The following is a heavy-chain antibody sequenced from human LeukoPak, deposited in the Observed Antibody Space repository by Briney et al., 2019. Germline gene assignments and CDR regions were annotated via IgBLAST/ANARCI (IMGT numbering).Heavy chain of an antibody. D-gene: IGHD2-2*01. J-gene: IGHJ4*02. CDR1: GLTFSNYA. V-gene: IGHV3-7*05. CDR2: IKQDGSEK. CDR3: ARDQRYCSSSSCPWEPFDY. Sequence: GGSLRLSCAASGLTFSNYAMSWVRQAPGKGLEWVANIKQDGSEKYYVDSVKGRFTISRDNAKNSLYLQMNSLRAEDTAVYYCARDQRYCSSSSCPWEPFDYWGQGTLVTVSS.